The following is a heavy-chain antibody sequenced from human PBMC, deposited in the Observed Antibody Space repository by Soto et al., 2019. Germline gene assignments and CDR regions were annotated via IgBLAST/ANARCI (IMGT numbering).Heavy chain of an antibody. CDR3: ARDTNWNVDY. J-gene: IGHJ4*02. D-gene: IGHD1-1*01. V-gene: IGHV1-18*01. CDR2: INIYNGHT. Sequence: GASVKVSCKASGFTFSSYGIAWVRQAPGQGLEWMGWINIYNGHTNYAQNLQGRVTVTTDTSTSTAYMELRSLRSDDTAVYYCARDTNWNVDYWGQGTLVTVSS. CDR1: GFTFSSYG.